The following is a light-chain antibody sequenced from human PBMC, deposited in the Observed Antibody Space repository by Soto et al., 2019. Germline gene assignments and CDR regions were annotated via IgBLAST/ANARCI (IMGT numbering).Light chain of an antibody. CDR3: QQYNNWPRT. CDR1: QSVRSN. CDR2: GAS. J-gene: IGKJ2*01. V-gene: IGKV3-15*01. Sequence: EIVMTQSPATLSVSPGDRAALSCRASQSVRSNLAWYQQKPGQAPRLLIYGASTRATGIPARFSGSGSGTEFTLTISSLQSEDFAVYYCQQYNNWPRTFVQGTKLEIK.